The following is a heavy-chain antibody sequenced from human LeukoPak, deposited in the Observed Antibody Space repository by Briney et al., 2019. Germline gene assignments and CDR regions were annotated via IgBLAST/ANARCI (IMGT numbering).Heavy chain of an antibody. D-gene: IGHD2-15*01. Sequence: GGSLRLSCAASGFTFSNYAMSWVRQAPGKGLEWVSAISGSGGSTYYADSVKGRFTVSRDNSKNTLYLQMNSLRAEDTAVYYCARDYAALKNWFDPWGQGTLVTVSS. J-gene: IGHJ5*02. CDR1: GFTFSNYA. CDR2: ISGSGGST. CDR3: ARDYAALKNWFDP. V-gene: IGHV3-23*01.